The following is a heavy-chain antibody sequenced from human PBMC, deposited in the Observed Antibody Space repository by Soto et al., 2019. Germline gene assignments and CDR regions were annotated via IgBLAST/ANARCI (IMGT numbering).Heavy chain of an antibody. CDR3: ARGAIAVAGGYYGMDV. D-gene: IGHD6-19*01. Sequence: ASVKVSCKASGYTFTSYCISWVRQAPGQGLEWMGWISAYNGNTNYAQKLQGRVTMTTDTPTSTAYMELRSLRSDDTAVYYCARGAIAVAGGYYGMDVWGQGTTVTVS. V-gene: IGHV1-18*01. CDR1: GYTFTSYC. J-gene: IGHJ6*02. CDR2: ISAYNGNT.